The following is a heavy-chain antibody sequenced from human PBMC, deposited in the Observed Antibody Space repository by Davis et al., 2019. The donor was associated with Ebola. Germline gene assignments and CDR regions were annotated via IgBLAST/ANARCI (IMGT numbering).Heavy chain of an antibody. J-gene: IGHJ5*02. D-gene: IGHD6-19*01. CDR1: GYTFTKYW. CDR3: ARTDIAVTATRGDWLDL. Sequence: GGSLRLSCEGSGYTFTKYWISWVRQMPGKGLEWMGRIDPADSYTNYNPSFQGQVIISADRSINTAYLHWSSLKASDTGIYYCARTDIAVTATRGDWLDLWGQGTLVTVSS. CDR2: IDPADSYT. V-gene: IGHV5-10-1*04.